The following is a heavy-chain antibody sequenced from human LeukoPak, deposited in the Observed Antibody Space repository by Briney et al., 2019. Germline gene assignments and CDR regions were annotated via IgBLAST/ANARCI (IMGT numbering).Heavy chain of an antibody. V-gene: IGHV3-23*01. CDR2: ISGSGGRT. CDR3: VRGSLASGVVVYYYYYLDV. Sequence: PGGSLRLSCVASGFTFSSHAMSWVRQAPGKGLEWVSGISGSGGRTDYADSVKGRFTISRDNAKNSLYLQMNSLRAEDTAVYYCVRGSLASGVVVYYYYYLDVWGKGTTVTVSS. CDR1: GFTFSSHA. D-gene: IGHD3-3*01. J-gene: IGHJ6*03.